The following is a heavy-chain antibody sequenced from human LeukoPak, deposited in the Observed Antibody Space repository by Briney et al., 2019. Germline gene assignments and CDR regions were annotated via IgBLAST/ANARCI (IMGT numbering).Heavy chain of an antibody. J-gene: IGHJ4*02. CDR1: GFTFSTYW. D-gene: IGHD4-11*01. V-gene: IGHV3-7*01. CDR3: AKGGHYNFDY. CDR2: IKEDGSDK. Sequence: GGSLRLSCAASGFTFSTYWMKWVRPAPGKGLEWVASIKEDGSDKYYVDSVKGRFSISRDNAKNSLYLQMNSLRTEDTAVYYCAKGGHYNFDYWGQGTLVTVSS.